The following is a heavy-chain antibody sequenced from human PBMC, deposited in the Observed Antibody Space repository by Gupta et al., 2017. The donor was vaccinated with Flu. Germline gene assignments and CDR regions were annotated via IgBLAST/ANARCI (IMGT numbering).Heavy chain of an antibody. CDR1: GFTLSDYW. D-gene: IGHD4-17*01. Sequence: VQLVESGGGLVQPGGPLSRSCGASGFTLSDYWMSWVRQAPGKGPELVANINRDGSVINYMDFVRGRFTISRDNAKNAVYFQMNSLRVDDTAVYYCARDVGSGDYDSWGQGTLVTVSS. CDR2: INRDGSVI. J-gene: IGHJ5*01. CDR3: ARDVGSGDYDS. V-gene: IGHV3-7*01.